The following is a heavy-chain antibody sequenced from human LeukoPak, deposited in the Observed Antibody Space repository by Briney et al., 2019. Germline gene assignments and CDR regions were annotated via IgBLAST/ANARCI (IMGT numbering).Heavy chain of an antibody. CDR3: AREGLRNYGSGSHSIENWFDP. D-gene: IGHD3-10*01. CDR1: GYTFTSYY. V-gene: IGHV1-46*01. J-gene: IGHJ5*02. Sequence: ASVKVSCKASGYTFTSYYMHWVRQAPGQGLEWMGIFNPSGGSTSYAQKFQGRVTMTRDTSTSTVYMELSSLRSEDTAVYYCAREGLRNYGSGSHSIENWFDPWGQGTLVTVSS. CDR2: FNPSGGST.